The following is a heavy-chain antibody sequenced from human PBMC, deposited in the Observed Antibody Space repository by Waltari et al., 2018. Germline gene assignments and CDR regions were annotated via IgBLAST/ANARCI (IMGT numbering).Heavy chain of an antibody. CDR1: GGTFSSYA. CDR2: IIPIFGTA. J-gene: IGHJ3*02. D-gene: IGHD5-12*01. CDR3: ARVMNSGYDRDAFDI. Sequence: QVQLVQSGAEVKKPGSSVKVSCKASGGTFSSYAISWVRQAPGQGLEWMGRIIPIFGTANDAQKSQGRVTITADKSTSTAYMELSSLRSEDTAVYYCARVMNSGYDRDAFDIWGQGTMVIVSS. V-gene: IGHV1-69*08.